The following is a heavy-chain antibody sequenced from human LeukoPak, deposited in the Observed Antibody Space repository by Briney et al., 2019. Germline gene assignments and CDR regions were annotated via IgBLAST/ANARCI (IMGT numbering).Heavy chain of an antibody. V-gene: IGHV3-23*01. CDR1: GFNINNYA. D-gene: IGHD2-15*01. CDR2: INDRSGAT. CDR3: AKGVRGGSCPTHV. Sequence: QPGGSLRLSCAASGFNINNYAMSWVRQAPGKGLEWVSGINDRSGATYYADSVKGRFTISRDNSKNTLSLQMNSLRVEDTAIYYCAKGVRGGSCPTHVWGQGTTVTVSS. J-gene: IGHJ6*02.